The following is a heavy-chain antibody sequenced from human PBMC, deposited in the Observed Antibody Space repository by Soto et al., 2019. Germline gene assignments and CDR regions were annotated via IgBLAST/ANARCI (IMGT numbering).Heavy chain of an antibody. CDR1: GYTFTIYG. V-gene: IGHV1-18*01. J-gene: IGHJ6*02. CDR3: ARALGYSGYAGMDV. D-gene: IGHD5-12*01. CDR2: ISPDNGNT. Sequence: QVQLVQSGGEVKKPGASVKVSCKASGYTFTIYGINWVRQAPGQGLEWMGWISPDNGNTNYAQKLQGRVTMTTDTSTSKAYMELRSLRSDDTAVYYWARALGYSGYAGMDVWGQGTTVTVSS.